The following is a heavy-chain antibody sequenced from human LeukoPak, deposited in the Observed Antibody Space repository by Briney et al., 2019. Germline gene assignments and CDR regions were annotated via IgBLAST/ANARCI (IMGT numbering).Heavy chain of an antibody. Sequence: ASVKVSCKASGYTFTSYGISWVRQAPGQGLEWMGWISAYNGNTNYAQKLQGRVTMTTDTSTSTAYMELRSLRSDDTAVYYCARGHEGTVGELLHDYWGQGTLVTVSS. D-gene: IGHD3-10*01. CDR3: ARGHEGTVGELLHDY. CDR1: GYTFTSYG. CDR2: ISAYNGNT. V-gene: IGHV1-18*01. J-gene: IGHJ4*02.